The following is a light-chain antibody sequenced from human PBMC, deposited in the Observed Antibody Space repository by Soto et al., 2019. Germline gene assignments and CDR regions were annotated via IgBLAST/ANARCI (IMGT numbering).Light chain of an antibody. Sequence: EIVLTQSPGTLSLSPGEGATLSCRASQSVSSSYLAWYQQRPGQAPRLLIYGASSRATGIPDRFSGSGSGTDFTLTISRLEPEDCAVYYCQQYGSSPILTFGGGTKVEIK. CDR2: GAS. J-gene: IGKJ4*01. V-gene: IGKV3-20*01. CDR1: QSVSSSY. CDR3: QQYGSSPILT.